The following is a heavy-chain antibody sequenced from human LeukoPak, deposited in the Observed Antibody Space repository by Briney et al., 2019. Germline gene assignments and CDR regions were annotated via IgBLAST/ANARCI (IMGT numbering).Heavy chain of an antibody. CDR3: ARGAVVGRLRFLSPPPYYFDY. J-gene: IGHJ4*02. CDR2: INPNSGGT. D-gene: IGHD3-3*01. CDR1: GYTFTGYY. Sequence: ASVKVSCKASGYTFTGYYMHWVRQAPGQGLEWMRWINPNSGGTNYAQKFQGRVTMTRDTSISTAYMELSRLRSDDTAVYYCARGAVVGRLRFLSPPPYYFDYWGQGTLVTVSS. V-gene: IGHV1-2*02.